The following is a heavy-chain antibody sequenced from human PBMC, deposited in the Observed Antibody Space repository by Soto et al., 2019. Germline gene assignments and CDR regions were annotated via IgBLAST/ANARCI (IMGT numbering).Heavy chain of an antibody. CDR2: ISGYNGHT. D-gene: IGHD2-2*01. CDR1: GYNFRSYG. CDR3: SRLKGDNSTWWGY. V-gene: IGHV1-18*01. J-gene: IGHJ4*02. Sequence: QIQLVQSGTEVKKPGASVKVSFRVSGYNFRSYGISWVRQAPGQGLEWMGWISGYNGHTNYAQGLQGRVIMTTDTSTSTVYMALGNPRSDDTAVYYCSRLKGDNSTWWGYWGQGTLVTVSS.